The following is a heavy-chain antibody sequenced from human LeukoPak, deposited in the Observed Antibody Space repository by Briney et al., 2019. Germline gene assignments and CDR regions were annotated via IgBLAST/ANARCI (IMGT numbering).Heavy chain of an antibody. CDR2: ISSSSTYT. J-gene: IGHJ6*02. D-gene: IGHD5-12*01. CDR1: GFTFSDYY. V-gene: IGHV3-11*05. CDR3: ARAAWLRRIDYYYGMDV. Sequence: GGSLRLSCAASGFTFSDYYMSWIRQAPGKGLEWISYISSSSTYTNYADSVKGRFTISRDDAKNSLYLQMNSLRADDTAVYYCARAAWLRRIDYYYGMDVWGQGTTVTVSS.